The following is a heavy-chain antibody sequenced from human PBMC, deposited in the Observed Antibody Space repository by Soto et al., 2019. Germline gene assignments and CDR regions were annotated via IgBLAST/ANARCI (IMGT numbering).Heavy chain of an antibody. J-gene: IGHJ3*02. CDR1: GYTFTSYG. D-gene: IGHD3-22*01. V-gene: IGHV1-18*01. CDR2: ISAYNGNT. Sequence: ASVKVSCKASGYTFTSYGISWVRQAPGQGLEWMGWISAYNGNTNYAQKLQGRVTMTIDTSTSTAYMELRSLRSDDTAVYYCARGLGPYYYDNRPAQDAFDIWGQGTMVTVSS. CDR3: ARGLGPYYYDNRPAQDAFDI.